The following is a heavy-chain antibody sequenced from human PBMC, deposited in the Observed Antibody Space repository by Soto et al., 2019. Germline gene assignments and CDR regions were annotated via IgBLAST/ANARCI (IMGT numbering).Heavy chain of an antibody. CDR1: GGSFIGYY. J-gene: IGHJ3*02. CDR2: INHSGST. D-gene: IGHD6-6*01. V-gene: IGHV4-34*01. Sequence: SETLSLTCAVYGGSFIGYYWSWIRQPPGKGLEWIGEINHSGSTNYNPSLKSRVTISVDTSKNQFSLKLSSVTAADTAVYYCSVDYSSSYGYAFDIWGQGTMVTVSS. CDR3: SVDYSSSYGYAFDI.